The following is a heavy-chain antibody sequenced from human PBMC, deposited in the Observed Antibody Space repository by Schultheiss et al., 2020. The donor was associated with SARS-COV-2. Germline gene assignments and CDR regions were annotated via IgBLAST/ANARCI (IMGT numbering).Heavy chain of an antibody. J-gene: IGHJ6*02. CDR1: GFTFSSYA. CDR3: ARERHYDFWSGYGYYYYGMDV. D-gene: IGHD3-3*01. CDR2: ISYDGSNK. V-gene: IGHV3-30*04. Sequence: GESLKISCAASGFTFSSYAMHWVRQAPGKGLEWVAVISYDGSNKYYADSVKGRFTISRDNSKNTLYLQMNSLRAEDTAVYYCARERHYDFWSGYGYYYYGMDVWGQGTTVTVSS.